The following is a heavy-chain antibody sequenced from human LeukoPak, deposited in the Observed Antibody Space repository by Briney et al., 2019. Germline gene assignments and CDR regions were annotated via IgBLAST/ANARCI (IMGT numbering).Heavy chain of an antibody. CDR2: INPDESVK. CDR1: GFPFRTSW. V-gene: IGHV3-7*01. Sequence: GGSLRLSCAASGFPFRTSWMTWVRQAPGKGLEWVANINPDESVKNHLDSVKGRFTISRDNAKNSLYLQMNSLRVEDTAVYYCARDRVMSFSSSHKYYYYGMDVWGQGTTVTVSS. D-gene: IGHD6-13*01. CDR3: ARDRVMSFSSSHKYYYYGMDV. J-gene: IGHJ6*02.